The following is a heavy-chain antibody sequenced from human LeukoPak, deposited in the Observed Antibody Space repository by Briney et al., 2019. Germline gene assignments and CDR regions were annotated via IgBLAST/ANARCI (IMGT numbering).Heavy chain of an antibody. CDR3: ARRHSGSSGRDY. CDR2: IYHSGST. V-gene: IGHV4-38-2*01. Sequence: SETLSLTCAVSGYSISSGYYWGWIRQPPGKGLEWIGSIYHSGSTYYNPSLKSRVTISVDTSKNQFSLKLSSVTAADTAVYFCARRHSGSSGRDYWGQGTLVTVSS. J-gene: IGHJ4*02. CDR1: GYSISSGYY. D-gene: IGHD1-26*01.